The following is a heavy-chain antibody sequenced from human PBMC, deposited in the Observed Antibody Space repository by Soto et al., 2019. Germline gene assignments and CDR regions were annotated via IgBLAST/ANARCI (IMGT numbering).Heavy chain of an antibody. J-gene: IGHJ6*04. CDR2: INHSGST. CDR1: GGSFSDYY. V-gene: IGHV4-34*01. D-gene: IGHD3-3*01. CDR3: ARARKGSGSDYYYHYGMDV. Sequence: SSETLSLTCSVYGGSFSDYYWSWIRQPPGKGLEWIGEINHSGSTNYTPSLKSRVTISVHTSKNQFSLKLSSVTAADTAVYYCARARKGSGSDYYYHYGMDVWGKGTTVTISS.